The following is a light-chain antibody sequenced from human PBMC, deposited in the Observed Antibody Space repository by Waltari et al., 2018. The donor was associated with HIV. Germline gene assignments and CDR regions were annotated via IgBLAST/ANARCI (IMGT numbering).Light chain of an antibody. CDR3: SSYTSSSTYV. CDR2: DVS. V-gene: IGLV2-14*03. CDR1: TSDVGGYRY. J-gene: IGLJ1*01. Sequence: QSALTQPASVSGSPGQSITISCTGTTSDVGGYRYVSWYQQHPGKALKLMIYDVSNRPSGVSNRFSGSKSGNTASLTISGLQAEDEADYYCSSYTSSSTYVFGTGTKVTVL.